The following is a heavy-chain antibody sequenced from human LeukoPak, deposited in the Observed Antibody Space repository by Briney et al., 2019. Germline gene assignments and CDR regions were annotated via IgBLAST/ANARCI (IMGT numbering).Heavy chain of an antibody. Sequence: GRSLRLSCAASGFTFRSYTMHWVRQAPGKGLEWVAVISYDGNNEYYADSVRGRFTISRDNSKNTLYLQMNSLRTEDTTVYYCARGERLSSGRGTKWFDPWGQGTLVTVSS. J-gene: IGHJ5*02. CDR3: ARGERLSSGRGTKWFDP. CDR1: GFTFRSYT. CDR2: ISYDGNNE. V-gene: IGHV3-30-3*01. D-gene: IGHD6-19*01.